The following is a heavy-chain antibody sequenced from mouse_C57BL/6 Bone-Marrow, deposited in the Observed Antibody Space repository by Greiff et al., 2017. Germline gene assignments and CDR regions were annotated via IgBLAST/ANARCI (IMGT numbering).Heavy chain of an antibody. CDR3: ASGLPYYFDY. D-gene: IGHD3-1*01. V-gene: IGHV1-81*01. Sequence: VKLQQSGAELARPGASVKLSCKASGYTFTSYGISWVKQRTGQGLEWIGEIYPRSGNTYYNEKFKGKATLTADKSSSTAYMELRSLTSEDSAVYFCASGLPYYFDYWGQGTTLTVSS. CDR1: GYTFTSYG. J-gene: IGHJ2*01. CDR2: IYPRSGNT.